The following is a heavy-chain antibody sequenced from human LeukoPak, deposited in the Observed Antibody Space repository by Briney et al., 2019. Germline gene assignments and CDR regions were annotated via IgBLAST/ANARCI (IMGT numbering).Heavy chain of an antibody. CDR1: GFTFSGYS. CDR3: ARDQFFDY. V-gene: IGHV3-21*01. J-gene: IGHJ4*02. CDR2: IGGSSGYI. Sequence: GGSLRLSCAASGFTFSGYSMNWVRQAPGKGLEWPSSIGGSSGYIYHADSVKGRFTISRDNAKNSLYLQMNSLRDEDTAVYYCARDQFFDYWGQGTLVTVSS.